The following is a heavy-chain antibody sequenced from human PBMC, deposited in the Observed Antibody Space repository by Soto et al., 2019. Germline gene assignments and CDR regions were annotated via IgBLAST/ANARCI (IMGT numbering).Heavy chain of an antibody. V-gene: IGHV5-10-1*01. CDR3: AKTTYYYDSSGYGPPYYFDY. CDR1: GYSFTSYW. Sequence: PGESLKISCKGSGYSFTSYWISWVRQMPGKGLEWMGRIDPSDSYTNYSPSFQGHVTISADKSISTAYLQWSSLKASDTAMYYCAKTTYYYDSSGYGPPYYFDYRGQRTPVTVSS. J-gene: IGHJ4*02. D-gene: IGHD3-22*01. CDR2: IDPSDSYT.